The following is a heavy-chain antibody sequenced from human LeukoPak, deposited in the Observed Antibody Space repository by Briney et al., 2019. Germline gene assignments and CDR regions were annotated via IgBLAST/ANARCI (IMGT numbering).Heavy chain of an antibody. Sequence: PGGSLRLSCAASGFTFSNAWMSWVRQAPGKGLEWVGRIKSKTDGGTTDYAAPVKGRFTISRDDSKNTLYLQMNSLKTEDTAVYYCTTARNMVRGVIPLDYWGQGTLVTVSS. J-gene: IGHJ4*02. CDR1: GFTFSNAW. CDR3: TTARNMVRGVIPLDY. CDR2: IKSKTDGGTT. V-gene: IGHV3-15*01. D-gene: IGHD3-10*01.